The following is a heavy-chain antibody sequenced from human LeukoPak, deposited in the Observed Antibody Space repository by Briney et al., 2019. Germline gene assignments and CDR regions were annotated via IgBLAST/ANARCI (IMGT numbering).Heavy chain of an antibody. CDR1: GYTFTSYG. J-gene: IGHJ4*02. Sequence: GASVKVSCKASGYTFTSYGINWVRQAPGQGLEWMGWISAYNGNTNYAQKLQGRVTMTTDTSTSTAYMELRSLRSDDTAVYYCARGRYDYVWGSYRPTYFDYWGQGTLVTVSS. CDR2: ISAYNGNT. V-gene: IGHV1-18*01. D-gene: IGHD3-16*02. CDR3: ARGRYDYVWGSYRPTYFDY.